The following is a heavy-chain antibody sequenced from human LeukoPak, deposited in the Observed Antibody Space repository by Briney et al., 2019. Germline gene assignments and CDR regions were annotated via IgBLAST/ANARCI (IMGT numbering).Heavy chain of an antibody. Sequence: GVSLRLSCAASGFTFSSSEMNWVRQAPGKGLEWISYISSNGLTIYYAGSVKGRFTISRDNAKNSLFLHMSSLRAEDTAVYYCTRGLVGAPPWGQGTLVTVSS. J-gene: IGHJ5*02. CDR3: TRGLVGAPP. V-gene: IGHV3-48*03. CDR1: GFTFSSSE. D-gene: IGHD1-26*01. CDR2: ISSNGLTI.